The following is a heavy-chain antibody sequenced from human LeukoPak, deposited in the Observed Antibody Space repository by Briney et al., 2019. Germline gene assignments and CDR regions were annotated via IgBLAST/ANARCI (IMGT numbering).Heavy chain of an antibody. V-gene: IGHV3-23*01. J-gene: IGHJ4*02. CDR3: ARFGGFDY. CDR2: ISGSGASK. CDR1: GFTFNNYV. D-gene: IGHD3-10*01. Sequence: PGGSLRLSCAASGFTFNNYVMSWVRQAPGKGLEWVSGISGSGASKVYADSVRGRFTISRDNSKNTLYLQMNSLGAADTAVYYCARFGGFDYWGQETLVTVSS.